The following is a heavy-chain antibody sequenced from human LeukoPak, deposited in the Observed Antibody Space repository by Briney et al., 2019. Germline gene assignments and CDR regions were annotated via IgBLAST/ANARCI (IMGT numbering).Heavy chain of an antibody. CDR3: ARARYQYYYDSSGYLDY. Sequence: SVKVSCKASGGTFSSYAISWVRQAPGQGLEWMGGIIPIFGTANYAQKFQGRVTITADESTSTAYMELSSLRSEDTAVYYCARARYQYYYDSSGYLDYWGQGTLVTVSS. V-gene: IGHV1-69*13. CDR2: IIPIFGTA. D-gene: IGHD3-22*01. CDR1: GGTFSSYA. J-gene: IGHJ4*02.